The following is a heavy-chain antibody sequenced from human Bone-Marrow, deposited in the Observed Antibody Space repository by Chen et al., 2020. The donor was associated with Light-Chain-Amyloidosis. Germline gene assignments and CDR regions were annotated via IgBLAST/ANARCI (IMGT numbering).Heavy chain of an antibody. D-gene: IGHD5-18*01. CDR3: AKENGYIEGKIKILYYYGMDV. Sequence: EVQLLESGGGLVQPGGSLRLSCAASEFTFSNYAMHWVRKAPGKGLEWLSSISGSGVSTHYADSVKGRFNIPRDNPKNTLYLQMNSLRAEDTATYHCAKENGYIEGKIKILYYYGMDVWRQGTTVAVSS. CDR1: EFTFSNYA. CDR2: ISGSGVST. J-gene: IGHJ6*02. V-gene: IGHV3-23*01.